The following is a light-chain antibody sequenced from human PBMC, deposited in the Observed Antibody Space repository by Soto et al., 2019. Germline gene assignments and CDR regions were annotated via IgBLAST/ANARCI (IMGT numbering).Light chain of an antibody. J-gene: IGKJ5*01. CDR2: AAS. CDR3: QQLLSYPIT. CDR1: QGISSY. V-gene: IGKV1-9*01. Sequence: DIQLTQSQSFLSASVGDRVSTTFRASQGISSYLAWYQQKPGKAPKLLIYAASTLQSGVPLRFSGSGSGTSFTLTISSLQPEHFATYYCQQLLSYPITFGQGTRLEI.